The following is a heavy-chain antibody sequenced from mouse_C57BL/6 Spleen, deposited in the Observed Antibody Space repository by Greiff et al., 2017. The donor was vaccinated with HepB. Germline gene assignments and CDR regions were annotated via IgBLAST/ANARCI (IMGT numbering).Heavy chain of an antibody. D-gene: IGHD1-1*01. J-gene: IGHJ4*01. CDR3: ARSYYGSSHYYAMDY. CDR2: INPNYGTT. CDR1: GYSFTDYN. V-gene: IGHV1-39*01. Sequence: VQLQQSGPELVKPGASVKISCKASGYSFTDYNMNWVKQSNGKSLEWIGVINPNYGTTSYNQKFKGKATLTVDQASSTAYMQLNSLTSEDSAVYYCARSYYGSSHYYAMDYWGQGTSVTVSS.